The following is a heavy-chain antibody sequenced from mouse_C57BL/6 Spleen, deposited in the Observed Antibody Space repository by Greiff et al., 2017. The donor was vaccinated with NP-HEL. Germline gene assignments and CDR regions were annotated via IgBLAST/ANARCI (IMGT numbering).Heavy chain of an antibody. CDR1: GFTFSSYG. CDR2: ISSGGSYT. V-gene: IGHV5-6*02. D-gene: IGHD2-3*01. Sequence: EVMLVESGGDLVKPGGSLKLSCAASGFTFSSYGMSWVRQTPDKRLEWVATISSGGSYTYYPDSVKGRFTLSRDNSKNTLYLQMSSLTSEDTAMYYCARRGDDALAMDYWGQGTSVTVSS. CDR3: ARRGDDALAMDY. J-gene: IGHJ4*01.